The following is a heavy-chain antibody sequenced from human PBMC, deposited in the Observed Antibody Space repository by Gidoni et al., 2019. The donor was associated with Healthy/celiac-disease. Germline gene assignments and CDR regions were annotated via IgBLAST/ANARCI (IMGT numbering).Heavy chain of an antibody. CDR2: ISGSGVST. Sequence: ECVSGISGSGVSTYYADSVKGRFTISRDNSKNTLYLQMNSLRAEDAAVYYCARNPTVWWGQGTLVTVSS. J-gene: IGHJ4*02. CDR3: ARNPTVW. V-gene: IGHV3-23*01. D-gene: IGHD4-4*01.